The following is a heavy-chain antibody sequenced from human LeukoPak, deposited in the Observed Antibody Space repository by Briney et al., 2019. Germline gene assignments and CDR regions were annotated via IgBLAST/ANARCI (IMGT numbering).Heavy chain of an antibody. J-gene: IGHJ4*02. CDR2: IYYSGNT. Sequence: KPSETLSLTCTVSGGSISTYYWSWIRQPPGKGLEWIGYIYYSGNTNYNPSLKSRVTISVDTSKNQFSLKLTSVTAADTAVYYCARAPIPGYGHYYFDYWGQGTPVTVSS. CDR1: GGSISTYY. D-gene: IGHD5-18*01. V-gene: IGHV4-59*08. CDR3: ARAPIPGYGHYYFDY.